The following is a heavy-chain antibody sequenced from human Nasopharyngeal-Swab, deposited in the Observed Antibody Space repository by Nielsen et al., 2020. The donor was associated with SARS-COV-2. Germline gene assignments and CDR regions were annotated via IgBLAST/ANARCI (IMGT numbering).Heavy chain of an antibody. Sequence: GESLKISCAVSGFTFSSYSMNWVRQAPGKGLEWVSSISSSSSYIYYADSVKGRFTISRDNAKNSLYLQMNSLRAEDTAVYYCARAPRWLLPAHNWFDPWGQGTLVTVSS. CDR3: ARAPRWLLPAHNWFDP. CDR1: GFTFSSYS. CDR2: ISSSSSYI. D-gene: IGHD3-22*01. J-gene: IGHJ5*02. V-gene: IGHV3-21*01.